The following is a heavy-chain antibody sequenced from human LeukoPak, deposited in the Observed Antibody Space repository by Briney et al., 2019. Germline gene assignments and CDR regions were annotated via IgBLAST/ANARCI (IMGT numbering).Heavy chain of an antibody. CDR1: GFTFSGYG. Sequence: GGSLRLSCAASGFTFSGYGMNWVRQAPGKGLEWVSYISRAGTTIYYADSVRGRFTISRDNAKNSLYLQMTSLGAEDTAVYYCARDRGGGDIIFDYWGQGTLVTVS. V-gene: IGHV3-48*03. D-gene: IGHD2-21*02. J-gene: IGHJ4*02. CDR3: ARDRGGGDIIFDY. CDR2: ISRAGTTI.